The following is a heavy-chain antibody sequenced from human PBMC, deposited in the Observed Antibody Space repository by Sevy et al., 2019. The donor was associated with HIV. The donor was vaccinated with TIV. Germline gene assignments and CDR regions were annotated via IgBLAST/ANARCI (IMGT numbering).Heavy chain of an antibody. Sequence: SETLSLTCAVSGGSISSSRYYWGWIRQPPGKGLEWIATIHYSGSTYYSPSLKSRVTISVDTPKNHVSLNLSSVTAADTAVYNCARRDGYKSSGAFDLWGQGTMVTVSS. CDR2: IHYSGST. CDR3: ARRDGYKSSGAFDL. J-gene: IGHJ3*01. D-gene: IGHD3-10*01. CDR1: GGSISSSRYY. V-gene: IGHV4-39*01.